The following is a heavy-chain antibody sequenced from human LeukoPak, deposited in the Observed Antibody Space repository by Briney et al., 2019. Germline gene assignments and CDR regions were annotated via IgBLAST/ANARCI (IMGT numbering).Heavy chain of an antibody. J-gene: IGHJ4*02. Sequence: GGSLRLSCAASGFTFSSYGMSWVRQAPGKGLEWVSAISGSGGSTYYADSVKGRFTISRDNSKNTLYLQMNSLRAEDTAVYYCAKSPPPRFGEPSSLDYWGQGTLVTVSS. CDR1: GFTFSSYG. V-gene: IGHV3-23*01. CDR2: ISGSGGST. CDR3: AKSPPPRFGEPSSLDY. D-gene: IGHD3-10*01.